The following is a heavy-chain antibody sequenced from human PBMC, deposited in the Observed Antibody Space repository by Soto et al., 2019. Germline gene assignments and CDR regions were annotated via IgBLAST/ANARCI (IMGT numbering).Heavy chain of an antibody. V-gene: IGHV3-21*01. CDR1: GFTFSSYS. J-gene: IGHJ3*02. Sequence: GGSLRLSCAASGFTFSSYSMNWVRQAPGKGLEWVSSISSSSSYIYYADSVKGRFTICRDNAKNSLYLPMNSLRAEDTAVYYCAREDRHYDSSGYYYDAFDIWGQGTMVTVSS. CDR3: AREDRHYDSSGYYYDAFDI. D-gene: IGHD3-22*01. CDR2: ISSSSSYI.